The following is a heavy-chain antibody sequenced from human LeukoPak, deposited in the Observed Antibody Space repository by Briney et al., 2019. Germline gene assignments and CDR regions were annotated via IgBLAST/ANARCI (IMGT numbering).Heavy chain of an antibody. Sequence: PSETLSLTCTVSGVSISSSNSYWGWIRQPPGKGLEWIGSIYYSGNTYYNASLKSQVSISIDTSKNQFSLKLSSVTAADTAVYYCAREDYDDSGGWYFDLWGRGTLVTVSS. CDR2: IYYSGNT. D-gene: IGHD3-3*01. CDR1: GVSISSSNSY. J-gene: IGHJ2*01. V-gene: IGHV4-39*07. CDR3: AREDYDDSGGWYFDL.